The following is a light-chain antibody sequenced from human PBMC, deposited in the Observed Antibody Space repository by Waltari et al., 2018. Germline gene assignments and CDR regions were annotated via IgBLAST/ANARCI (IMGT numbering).Light chain of an antibody. CDR3: SLYMGSGIWV. CDR2: KGS. J-gene: IGLJ3*02. Sequence: QTVVTQEPSLSVSPGGTVTLTCALTSDSVSTTSYATWYQQTPGQPPRTLVYKGSSRSSGVPDRFSGSVLGNTVALTITGAQADDESNYYCSLYMGSGIWVFGGGTKLTVL. V-gene: IGLV8-61*01. CDR1: SDSVSTTSY.